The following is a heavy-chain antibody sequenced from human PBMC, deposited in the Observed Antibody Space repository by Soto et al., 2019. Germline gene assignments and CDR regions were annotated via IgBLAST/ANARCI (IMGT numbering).Heavy chain of an antibody. Sequence: SETLSLTCTVSGGSISSSPYYWGWIGQAPGKELEWIGSIYYSGTTFYNPSLKSRVTISVDTSKNQFSLNLNSVTAADTAVYYCARTRYGDYVDNWFDPWGQGTLVTVS. CDR1: GGSISSSPYY. CDR3: ARTRYGDYVDNWFDP. V-gene: IGHV4-39*01. J-gene: IGHJ5*02. D-gene: IGHD4-17*01. CDR2: IYYSGTT.